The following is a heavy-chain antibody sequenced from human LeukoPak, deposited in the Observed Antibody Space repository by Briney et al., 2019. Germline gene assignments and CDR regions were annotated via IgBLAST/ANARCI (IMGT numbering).Heavy chain of an antibody. D-gene: IGHD6-19*01. Sequence: PSETLSLTCTVSGGSISSSSYYWGWIRQPPGKGLEWIGSIYYSGSTYYNPSLKSRVTISVDTSKNQFSLKLSSVTAADTAVYYCARVVAVAGKGWFDPWGQGTLVTVSS. CDR3: ARVVAVAGKGWFDP. V-gene: IGHV4-39*01. J-gene: IGHJ5*02. CDR2: IYYSGST. CDR1: GGSISSSSYY.